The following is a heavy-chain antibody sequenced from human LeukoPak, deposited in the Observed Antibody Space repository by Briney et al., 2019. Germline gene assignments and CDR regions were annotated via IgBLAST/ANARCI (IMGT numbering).Heavy chain of an antibody. D-gene: IGHD6-6*01. J-gene: IGHJ4*02. CDR3: AKAEKSDYSSSSSVDY. V-gene: IGHV3-53*01. CDR2: IYSSDST. Sequence: GGSLRLSCAASGFIVSSNYMNWVRQAPGQGLGWVSVIYSSDSTYYADSVKGRFTISRDNSKNTLYLQMNSLRAEDTAVYYCAKAEKSDYSSSSSVDYWGQGTLVTVSS. CDR1: GFIVSSNY.